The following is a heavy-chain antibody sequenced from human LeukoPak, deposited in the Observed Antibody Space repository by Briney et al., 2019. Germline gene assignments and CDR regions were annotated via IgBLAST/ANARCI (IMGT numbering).Heavy chain of an antibody. CDR1: GGTFSSYA. CDR2: IIPIFGTA. D-gene: IGHD5-24*01. Sequence: ASVKVSCKASGGTFSSYAISWVRQAPGQGLEWMGGIIPIFGTANYAQKFQGRVTITTDESTSTAYMELSSLRSEDTAVYYCARPGPGMATTGGLDYWGQGTLVTVSS. V-gene: IGHV1-69*05. J-gene: IGHJ4*02. CDR3: ARPGPGMATTGGLDY.